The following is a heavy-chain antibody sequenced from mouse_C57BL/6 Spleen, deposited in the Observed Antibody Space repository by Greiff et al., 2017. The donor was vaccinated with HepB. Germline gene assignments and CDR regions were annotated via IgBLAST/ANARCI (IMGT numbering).Heavy chain of an antibody. D-gene: IGHD2-4*01. Sequence: DVKLVESGPGLAKPSQTLSLTCSVTGYSITSDYWNWIRKFPGNKLEYMGYISYSGSTYYNPSLKSRISITRDTSKNQYYLQLNSVTTEDTATYYCARGDYDGDWYFDVWGTGTTVTVSS. J-gene: IGHJ1*03. CDR1: GYSITSDY. CDR2: ISYSGST. CDR3: ARGDYDGDWYFDV. V-gene: IGHV3-8*01.